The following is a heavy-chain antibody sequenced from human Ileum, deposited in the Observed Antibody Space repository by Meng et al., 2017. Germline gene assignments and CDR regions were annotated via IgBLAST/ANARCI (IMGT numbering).Heavy chain of an antibody. CDR2: ISAYNGNT. D-gene: IGHD2-2*01. J-gene: IGHJ4*02. CDR1: GYTFTSYG. CDR3: ARGPYCSSTSCYGLRGFDI. V-gene: IGHV1-18*01. Sequence: ASVKVSCKASGYTFTSYGISWVRQAPGQGLEWMGWISAYNGNTNYAQKLQGRVTMTTDTSTSTAYMELRSLRADDTAVYYCARGPYCSSTSCYGLRGFDIWGRGTLVTVSS.